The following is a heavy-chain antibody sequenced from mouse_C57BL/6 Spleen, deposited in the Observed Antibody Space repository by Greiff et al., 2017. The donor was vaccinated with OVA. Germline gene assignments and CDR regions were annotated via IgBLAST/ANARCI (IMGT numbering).Heavy chain of an antibody. Sequence: VQLQQSGPELVKPGASVKISCKASGYAFSSSWMNWVKQRPGKGLEWIGRIYPGDGDTNYNGKFKGKATLTADKSSSTAYMQLSSLTSEDSAVCVCARSEAQATLAYWGQGTLVTVSA. V-gene: IGHV1-82*01. J-gene: IGHJ3*01. CDR3: ARSEAQATLAY. CDR2: IYPGDGDT. D-gene: IGHD3-2*02. CDR1: GYAFSSSW.